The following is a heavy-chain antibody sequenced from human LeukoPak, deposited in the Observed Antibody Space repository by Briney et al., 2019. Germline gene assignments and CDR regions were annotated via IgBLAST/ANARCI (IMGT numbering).Heavy chain of an antibody. CDR3: VRLPDYYYYYMDV. Sequence: SETLSLTCIVSNGSISSSSYYCGWIRQPPGKGLEWIGSLYYSGSTHYNPSLKTRVTISVDTSKSQFSLKLDSVTAADTAVYYCVRLPDYYYYYMDVWGRGTSVTVSS. D-gene: IGHD1-14*01. CDR1: NGSISSSSYY. J-gene: IGHJ6*03. CDR2: LYYSGST. V-gene: IGHV4-39*01.